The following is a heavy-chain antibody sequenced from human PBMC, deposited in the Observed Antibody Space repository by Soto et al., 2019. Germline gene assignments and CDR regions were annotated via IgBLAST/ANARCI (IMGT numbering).Heavy chain of an antibody. CDR2: ISAYNGNT. V-gene: IGHV1-18*01. CDR3: AREGGYSPYDYDGRDV. J-gene: IGHJ6*02. CDR1: GYTFTSYG. D-gene: IGHD5-12*01. Sequence: QVQLVQSGAEVKKPGASVKVSCKASGYTFTSYGISWVRQAPGQGLEWMGWISAYNGNTNYAQKRQGRITMTTDTTTSTAYMEMRRVTSDDTAVYYCAREGGYSPYDYDGRDVWGQGTTVTVSS.